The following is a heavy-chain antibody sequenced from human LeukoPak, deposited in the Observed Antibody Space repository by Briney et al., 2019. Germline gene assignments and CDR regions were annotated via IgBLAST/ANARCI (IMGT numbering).Heavy chain of an antibody. CDR2: IYHSGST. CDR3: ARGTNWSPLDFDY. J-gene: IGHJ4*02. D-gene: IGHD1-20*01. CDR1: GGSISTYY. V-gene: IGHV4-59*01. Sequence: PSETLSLTCTVSGGSISTYYWNWIRQPPGKGLEWIGYIYHSGSTNYNPSLQSRVTISVDTSKNQFSLNLNSVTAADTAVYYCARGTNWSPLDFDYWGQGSLVTVSS.